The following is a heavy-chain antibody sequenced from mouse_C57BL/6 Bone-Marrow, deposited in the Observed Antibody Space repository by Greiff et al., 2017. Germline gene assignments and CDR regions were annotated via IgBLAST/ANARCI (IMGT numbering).Heavy chain of an antibody. CDR2: ISDGGSYT. CDR3: ARGIYCYAMDY. D-gene: IGHD2-1*01. CDR1: GFTFSSYA. V-gene: IGHV5-4*03. Sequence: EVKLQESGRGLVKPGGSLKLSCAASGFTFSSYAMSWVRQTPEKRLEWVATISDGGSYTYYPDNVKGRFTISRDNAKNNLYLQMSHLKSEDTAMYYCARGIYCYAMDYWGQGTSVTVSS. J-gene: IGHJ4*01.